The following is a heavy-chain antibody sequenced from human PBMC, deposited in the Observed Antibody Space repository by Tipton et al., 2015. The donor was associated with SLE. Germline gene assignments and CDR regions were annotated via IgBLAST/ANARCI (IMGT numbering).Heavy chain of an antibody. Sequence: LRLSCTVSGGSINNYYWSWIRQPPGKGLEWIGYIYYSGSTNYNPSLKSRVTISVDTSKNQFSLKLSSVTAADTAVYYCARETAEDVFDIWGQGTMVIVSS. J-gene: IGHJ3*02. CDR3: ARETAEDVFDI. CDR1: GGSINNYY. D-gene: IGHD2-21*02. V-gene: IGHV4-59*01. CDR2: IYYSGST.